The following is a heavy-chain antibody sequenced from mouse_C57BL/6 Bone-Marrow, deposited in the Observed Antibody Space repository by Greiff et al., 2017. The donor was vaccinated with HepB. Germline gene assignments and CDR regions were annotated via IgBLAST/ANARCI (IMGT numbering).Heavy chain of an antibody. CDR1: GYTFTSYW. CDR2: IYPGNSDT. V-gene: IGHV1-5*01. J-gene: IGHJ4*01. CDR3: TRESLCCYYAMDY. Sequence: EVKVEESGTVLARPGASVKMSCKTSGYTFTSYWMHWVKQRPGQGLEWIGAIYPGNSDTSYNPKFKGKAKLTAVTSASTAYMELSSLTNEDAAVYYCTRESLCCYYAMDYWGQGTSVTVSS. D-gene: IGHD6-5*01.